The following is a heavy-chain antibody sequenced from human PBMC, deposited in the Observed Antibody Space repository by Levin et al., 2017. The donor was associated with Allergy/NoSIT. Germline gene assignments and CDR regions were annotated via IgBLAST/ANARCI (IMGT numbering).Heavy chain of an antibody. V-gene: IGHV4-4*07. D-gene: IGHD1-26*01. CDR1: GASISSYY. Sequence: PSETLSLTCSVSGASISSYYWSWIRQPAGKGLEWIGRFYTGSTNYNPSLKSRVTMSVDTSKNQFSLKLSSVTAADTAVYFCARVNVLGAATAFDYWGQGTLVTVSS. J-gene: IGHJ4*02. CDR2: FYTGST. CDR3: ARVNVLGAATAFDY.